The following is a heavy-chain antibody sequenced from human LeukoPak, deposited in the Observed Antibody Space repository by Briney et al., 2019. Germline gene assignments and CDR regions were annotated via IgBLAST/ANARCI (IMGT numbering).Heavy chain of an antibody. CDR3: ARYSPERSVPLLSLGWFDP. J-gene: IGHJ5*02. Sequence: PSETLSLTCTVSGGSISSYYWNWIRQPAGKGLEWIGRIYTSGSTNYNPSLKSRVTMSVDTSKNQFSLKLSSVTAADTAVYYCARYSPERSVPLLSLGWFDPWGQGTLVTVSS. CDR1: GGSISSYY. CDR2: IYTSGST. V-gene: IGHV4-4*07. D-gene: IGHD4-11*01.